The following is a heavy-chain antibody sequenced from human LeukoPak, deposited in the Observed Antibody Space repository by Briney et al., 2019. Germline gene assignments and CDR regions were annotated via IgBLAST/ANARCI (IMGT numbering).Heavy chain of an antibody. CDR1: GGTFSSYA. D-gene: IGHD5-12*01. V-gene: IGHV1-69*04. CDR2: IIPILGIA. J-gene: IGHJ1*01. CDR3: AVPAGVVASSEYFQH. Sequence: GSSVKLSCKASGGTFSSYAISWVRQAPGQGLEWMGRIIPILGIANYAQKFQGRVTITADKSTSTAYMELSSLRSEDTAVYYCAVPAGVVASSEYFQHWGQGTLVTVSS.